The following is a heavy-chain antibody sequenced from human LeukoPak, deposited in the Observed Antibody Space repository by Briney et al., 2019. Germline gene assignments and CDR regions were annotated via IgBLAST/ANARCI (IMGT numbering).Heavy chain of an antibody. Sequence: ASVKVSCKASGYTFTGYYMHWVRQAPGQGLEWMGWINPKSGGTNYAQKFQGRVTMTRDTSISTAYMELNRLRSDDTAVYYCAKGGDYYDSSGYYDDAFGIWGQGTMVTVSS. V-gene: IGHV1-2*02. J-gene: IGHJ3*02. CDR3: AKGGDYYDSSGYYDDAFGI. D-gene: IGHD3-22*01. CDR1: GYTFTGYY. CDR2: INPKSGGT.